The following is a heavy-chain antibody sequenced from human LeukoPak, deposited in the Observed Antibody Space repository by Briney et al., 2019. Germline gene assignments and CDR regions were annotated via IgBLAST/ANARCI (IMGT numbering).Heavy chain of an antibody. D-gene: IGHD5-24*01. Sequence: ASVKVSCKASGYTFTCYDINWVRQATGQGLEWMGWMNPNSGNTGYAQKFQGRVTMTRNTSISTAYMELSSLRSEDTAVYYCARGGRWLQHFDYWGQGTLVTVSS. V-gene: IGHV1-8*01. J-gene: IGHJ4*02. CDR2: MNPNSGNT. CDR3: ARGGRWLQHFDY. CDR1: GYTFTCYD.